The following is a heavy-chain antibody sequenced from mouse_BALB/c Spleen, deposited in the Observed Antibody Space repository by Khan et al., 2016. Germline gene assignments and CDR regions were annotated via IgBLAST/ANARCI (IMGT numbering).Heavy chain of an antibody. V-gene: IGHV1-9*01. CDR3: ARAWYSMDY. Sequence: QVQLQQSGAELMKPGASVKISCKATGYTFSNYWIEWVKQRPGHGLEWIGDILPGNANSNYNENLKGKATLTADTSSNTAYMQLSSLTSEESAVYYCARAWYSMDYWGQGTSVTVSS. CDR1: GYTFSNYW. J-gene: IGHJ4*01. CDR2: ILPGNANS.